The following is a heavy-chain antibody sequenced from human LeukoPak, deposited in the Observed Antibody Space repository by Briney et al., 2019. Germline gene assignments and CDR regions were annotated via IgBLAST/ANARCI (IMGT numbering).Heavy chain of an antibody. D-gene: IGHD6-19*01. J-gene: IGHJ4*02. CDR3: ARGGKWLVGY. V-gene: IGHV3-48*01. CDR2: ISSSSSTI. Sequence: GGSLRLSCAASGFTFSSYSMNWVRQAPGKGLEWVSYISSSSSTIYYVDSVKGRFTISRDNAKNSLYLQMNSLRAEDTAVYYCARGGKWLVGYWGQGTLVTVSS. CDR1: GFTFSSYS.